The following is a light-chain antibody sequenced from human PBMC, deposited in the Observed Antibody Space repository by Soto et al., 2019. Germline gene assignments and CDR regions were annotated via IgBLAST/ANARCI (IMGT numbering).Light chain of an antibody. J-gene: IGLJ1*01. CDR2: EVS. CDR3: SSYAGSNNFI. Sequence: QSVLTQPPSASGSPGPSVPISCTGTSSDVGGYNYVSWYQQPPGKAPKLMIYEVSKGPSGVPDRFSGFKSGITASLTVSGLQAEDEADYYCSSYAGSNNFIFGSGTKVTVL. V-gene: IGLV2-8*01. CDR1: SSDVGGYNY.